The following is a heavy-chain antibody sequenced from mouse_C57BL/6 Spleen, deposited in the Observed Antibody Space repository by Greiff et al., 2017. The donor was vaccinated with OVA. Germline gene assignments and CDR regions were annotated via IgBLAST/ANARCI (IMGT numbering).Heavy chain of an antibody. V-gene: IGHV5-17*01. Sequence: EVQLVESGGGLVKPGGSLKLSCAASGFTFSDYGMHWVRQAPEQGLEWVAYISSGSSTIYYADTVKGRSTISRDNATNTLFLQMTSLRSEDTAMYYCARRLPYYAMDYWGQGTSVTVSS. J-gene: IGHJ4*01. CDR3: ARRLPYYAMDY. CDR2: ISSGSSTI. CDR1: GFTFSDYG.